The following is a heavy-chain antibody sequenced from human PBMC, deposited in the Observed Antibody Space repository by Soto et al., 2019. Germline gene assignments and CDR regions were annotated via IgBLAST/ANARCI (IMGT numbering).Heavy chain of an antibody. CDR3: ARGDFGVAIDV. CDR2: VNGGGDIT. Sequence: EVQLLESGGGLVQPGGSLRLSCAASEFTFSSYSMIWVRQAPGKGLEWVSGVNGGGDITYYAESGKGRFTISRDSPKNAPYLQMNSLIAEDTAVFCFARGDFGVAIDVWGQGTTVTVSS. D-gene: IGHD3-3*01. CDR1: EFTFSSYS. J-gene: IGHJ6*02. V-gene: IGHV3-23*01.